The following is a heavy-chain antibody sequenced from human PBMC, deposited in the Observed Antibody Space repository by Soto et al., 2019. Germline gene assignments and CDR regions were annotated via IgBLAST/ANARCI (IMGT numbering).Heavy chain of an antibody. CDR2: INAGNGNT. D-gene: IGHD3-3*01. CDR3: ARDIWPVLEWTRPY. Sequence: ASVKVSCKASGYTFTGYAMHWVRQAPGQRLEWMGWINAGNGNTKYSQEFQGRVTITRDASASTAYMELSSLRSEDTAVYYCARDIWPVLEWTRPYWGQGTLVTVSS. J-gene: IGHJ4*02. CDR1: GYTFTGYA. V-gene: IGHV1-3*01.